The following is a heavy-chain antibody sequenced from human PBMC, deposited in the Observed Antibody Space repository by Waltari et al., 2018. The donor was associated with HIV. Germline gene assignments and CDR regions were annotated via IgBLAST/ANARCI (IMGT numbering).Heavy chain of an antibody. Sequence: QVQLVQSGAEVKKPGASVKVSCKASGYTFTGYYMPWVRQAPGQGLEWMGWNNPNGGGTNNAQSFQGRVTMTSETSISTAYMELSRLRSDDTAVYYCARVTGSYYNGWCDPWGQGTLVTVSS. CDR2: NNPNGGGT. D-gene: IGHD3-10*01. CDR3: ARVTGSYYNGWCDP. J-gene: IGHJ5*02. V-gene: IGHV1-2*02. CDR1: GYTFTGYY.